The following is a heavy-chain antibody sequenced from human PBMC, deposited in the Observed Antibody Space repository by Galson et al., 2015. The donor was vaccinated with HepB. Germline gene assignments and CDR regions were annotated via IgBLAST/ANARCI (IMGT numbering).Heavy chain of an antibody. CDR1: GGTFSSYA. D-gene: IGHD3-3*01. CDR2: IIPILGIA. CDR3: ASRRWQFGVVNYYFDY. J-gene: IGHJ4*02. V-gene: IGHV1-69*10. Sequence: SVKVSCKASGGTFSSYAISWVRQAPGQGLEWMGGIIPILGIANYAQKFQGRVTITADKSTSTAYMELSSLRSEDTAVYYCASRRWQFGVVNYYFDYWGQGTLVTVSS.